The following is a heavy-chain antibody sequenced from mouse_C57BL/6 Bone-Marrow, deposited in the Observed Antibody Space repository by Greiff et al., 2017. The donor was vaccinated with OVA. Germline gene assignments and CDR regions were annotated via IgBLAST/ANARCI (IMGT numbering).Heavy chain of an antibody. Sequence: QVQLKESGPELVKPGASVKLSCKASGYTFTSYDINWVKQRPGQGLEWIGWIYPRDGSTKYNEKFKGKATLTVDTSSSTAYMELHSLTSEDSAVYCCARSDEGYFDYWGQGTTLTVSS. V-gene: IGHV1-85*01. J-gene: IGHJ2*01. CDR1: GYTFTSYD. D-gene: IGHD1-2*01. CDR3: ARSDEGYFDY. CDR2: IYPRDGST.